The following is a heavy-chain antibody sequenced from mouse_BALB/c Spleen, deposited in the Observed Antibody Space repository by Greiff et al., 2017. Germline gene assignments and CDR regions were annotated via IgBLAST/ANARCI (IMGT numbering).Heavy chain of an antibody. J-gene: IGHJ4*01. Sequence: VQLKESGPSLVKPSQTLSLTCSVTGDSITSGYWNWIRKFPGNKLEYMGYISYSGSTYYNPSLKSRISITRDTSKNQYYLQLNSVTTEDTATYYCARRDYYGSSYNYYAMDYWGQGTSVTVSS. CDR3: ARRDYYGSSYNYYAMDY. D-gene: IGHD1-1*01. CDR2: ISYSGST. V-gene: IGHV3-8*02. CDR1: GDSITSGY.